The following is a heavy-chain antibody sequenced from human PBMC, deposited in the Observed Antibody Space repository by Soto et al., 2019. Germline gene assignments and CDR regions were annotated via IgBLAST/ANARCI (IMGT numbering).Heavy chain of an antibody. CDR1: GKKFITHY. V-gene: IGHV1-46*01. Sequence: ASVKVSGRPFGKKFITHYIPWVQKAPGVGLEWMGIINPNGGGTDYAQKFQGRVTMTTDTYASTVHMELSSLRSEDTAVYFCARDSSASATSYSFDYWGQGTLVTVSS. D-gene: IGHD3-10*01. CDR3: ARDSSASATSYSFDY. J-gene: IGHJ4*02. CDR2: INPNGGGT.